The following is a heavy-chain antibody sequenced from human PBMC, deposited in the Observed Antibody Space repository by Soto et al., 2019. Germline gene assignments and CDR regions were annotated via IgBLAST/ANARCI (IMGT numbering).Heavy chain of an antibody. CDR3: ARHDIVVVVAASWAFDI. CDR1: GGSISSYY. V-gene: IGHV4-59*08. D-gene: IGHD2-15*01. CDR2: IYYSGST. Sequence: PSETLSLTCTVFGGSISSYYWSWIRQPPGKGLEWIGYIYYSGSTNYNPSLKSRVTISVDTSKNQFSLKLSSVTAADTAVYYCARHDIVVVVAASWAFDIWGQGTMVTVSS. J-gene: IGHJ3*02.